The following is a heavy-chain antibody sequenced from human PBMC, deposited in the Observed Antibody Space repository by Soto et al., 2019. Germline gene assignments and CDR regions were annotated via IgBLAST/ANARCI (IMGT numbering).Heavy chain of an antibody. D-gene: IGHD4-17*01. CDR2: FDPEDGET. CDR3: ATPHYGSGPYYFDY. CDR1: GYTLTELS. Sequence: GASLKVSCKVSGYTLTELSMHWVRQAPGKGLEWMGGFDPEDGETIYAQKFQGRVTMTEDTSTDTAYMELSSLRSEDTAVYYCATPHYGSGPYYFDYWGQGTPVTVSS. J-gene: IGHJ4*02. V-gene: IGHV1-24*01.